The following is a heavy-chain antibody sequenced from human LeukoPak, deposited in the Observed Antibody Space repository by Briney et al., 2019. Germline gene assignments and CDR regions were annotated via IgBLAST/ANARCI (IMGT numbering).Heavy chain of an antibody. CDR3: AREERRADY. J-gene: IGHJ4*02. D-gene: IGHD1-26*01. CDR2: IIPIFGTA. V-gene: IGHV1-69*13. Sequence: SVTVSFKGSGCTFSSYAISWVRQAPGQGLEWMGGIIPIFGTANYAQKFQGRVTITADESTSTAYMQLSSLRSEDTGVYYCAREERRADYWGQGTLVTVSS. CDR1: GCTFSSYA.